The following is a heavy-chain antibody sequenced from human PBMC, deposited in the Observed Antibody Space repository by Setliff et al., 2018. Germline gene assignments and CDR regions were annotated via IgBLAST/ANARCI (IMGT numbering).Heavy chain of an antibody. V-gene: IGHV3-21*01. CDR2: ISSSSSYI. CDR1: GFTFSSYS. D-gene: IGHD2-15*01. CDR3: AREYCSAEPYYFDY. J-gene: IGHJ4*02. Sequence: PGGSLRLSCAASGFTFSSYSMNWVRQAPGKGLEWVSYISSSSSYIYYADSVKGRFTISRDNAKNSLYLQMNSLSAEDTAVYYCAREYCSAEPYYFDYWGQGTLVTVSS.